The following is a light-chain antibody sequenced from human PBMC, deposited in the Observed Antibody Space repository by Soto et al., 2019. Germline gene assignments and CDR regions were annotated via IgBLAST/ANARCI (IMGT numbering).Light chain of an antibody. J-gene: IGKJ1*01. Sequence: DIQVPQSPPTLSASVGDSFTITCRASQTISTWMAWYQQKPGKATKLLVYDASTLQSGVASRFSGSGSGTEFTLIISGLQPDESATYYCQQYNNFRWTFGQGTKVDIK. CDR2: DAS. CDR3: QQYNNFRWT. CDR1: QTISTW. V-gene: IGKV1-5*01.